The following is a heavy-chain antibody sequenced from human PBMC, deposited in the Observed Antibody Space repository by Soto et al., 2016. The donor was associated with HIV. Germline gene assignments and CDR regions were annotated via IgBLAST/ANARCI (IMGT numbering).Heavy chain of an antibody. CDR3: AREGVWGSSRPYYFDH. CDR2: MNSGGSR. J-gene: IGHJ4*02. Sequence: EEQLVESGGGLVQPGGSLRLSCAASGFTVSHNYMSWVCQAPGKGLEWVSVMNSGGSRYYSDSVRGRFTISRDNSKNTVYLQMNRLRAEDTAVYYCAREGVWGSSRPYYFDHWGQGILVTVSS. V-gene: IGHV3-66*01. D-gene: IGHD3-16*02. CDR1: GFTVSHNY.